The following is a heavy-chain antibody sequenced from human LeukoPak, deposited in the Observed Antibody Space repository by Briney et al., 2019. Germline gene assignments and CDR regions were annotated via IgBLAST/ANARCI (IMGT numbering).Heavy chain of an antibody. CDR2: IYPGDSDT. Sequence: HGESLKISCKGSGYIFTSYWIGWVRQMPGKGLEWMGIIYPGDSDTRYSPSFQGQVTISAEKSISTAYLQWSSLKASDTAMYYCATLYSSTWPIYWGHGTLVTVSS. J-gene: IGHJ4*01. V-gene: IGHV5-51*01. CDR3: ATLYSSTWPIY. CDR1: GYIFTSYW. D-gene: IGHD2-2*01.